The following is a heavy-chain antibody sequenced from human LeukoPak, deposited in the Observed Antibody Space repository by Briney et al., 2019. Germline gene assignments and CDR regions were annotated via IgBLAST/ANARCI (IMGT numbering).Heavy chain of an antibody. D-gene: IGHD1-26*01. J-gene: IGHJ4*02. CDR3: ARDRHSGSYYSENYFDY. CDR2: IYSGGST. V-gene: IGHV3-66*02. CDR1: GFTVSSNY. Sequence: GGSLRLSCAASGFTVSSNYTSWVRQAPGKGLEWVSVIYSGGSTYYADSVKGRFTISRDNSKNTLYLQMNSLRAEDTAVYYCARDRHSGSYYSENYFDYWGQGTLVTVSS.